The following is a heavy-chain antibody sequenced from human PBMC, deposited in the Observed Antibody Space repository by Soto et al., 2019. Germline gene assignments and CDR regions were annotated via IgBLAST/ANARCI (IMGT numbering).Heavy chain of an antibody. J-gene: IGHJ4*02. Sequence: PGGSLRLSCAASGFTFSTYAMSWVRQAPGKGLEWVSAISGSGGSTYYADSVKAWSTIPRDNSKNTFYLKMNSLRAEDTAVYYCAKTTYYYESSGYWGEFDYGGKGTLVPVSS. CDR1: GFTFSTYA. CDR3: AKTTYYYESSGYWGEFDY. CDR2: ISGSGGST. D-gene: IGHD3-22*01. V-gene: IGHV3-23*01.